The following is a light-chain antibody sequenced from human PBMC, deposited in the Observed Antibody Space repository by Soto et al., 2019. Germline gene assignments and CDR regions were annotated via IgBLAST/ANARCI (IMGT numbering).Light chain of an antibody. CDR3: SSHTSGSTRV. J-gene: IGLJ1*01. V-gene: IGLV2-14*01. CDR2: EVT. CDR1: FSDVGGYDY. Sequence: QSALTQPATVSGSPGQSIAISCTGTFSDVGGYDYVSWYQQHPDKAPKLMIYEVTKRPSGVSNRFSGSKSGNTASLTISGLQPEDEADYYCSSHTSGSTRVFGSGTKPPS.